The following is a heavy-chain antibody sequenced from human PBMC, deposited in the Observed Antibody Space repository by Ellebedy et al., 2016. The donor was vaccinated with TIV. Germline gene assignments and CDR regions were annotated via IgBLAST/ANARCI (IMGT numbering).Heavy chain of an antibody. D-gene: IGHD2-21*01. CDR1: GVTFSRYA. J-gene: IGHJ3*01. CDR2: IIPVFGKA. V-gene: IGHV1-69*13. Sequence: AASVKVSCKASGVTFSRYAVSWVRQAPGQGLEWMGGIIPVFGKATYAQKFQGRVTISAEEFTSTAYMELTGLRSDDTAIYYCARGPGSDIVVAKPRFAFGPTDFWGQGTMVTVSS. CDR3: ARGPGSDIVVAKPRFAFGPTDF.